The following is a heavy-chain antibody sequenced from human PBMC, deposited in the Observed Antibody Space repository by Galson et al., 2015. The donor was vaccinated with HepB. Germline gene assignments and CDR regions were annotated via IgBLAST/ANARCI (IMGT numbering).Heavy chain of an antibody. CDR3: ARILWGSSSSVVFDY. D-gene: IGHD6-13*01. CDR2: IDWDDDK. V-gene: IGHV2-70*11. CDR1: GFSLSTSGMC. Sequence: PALVKPTQTLTLTCTFSGFSLSTSGMCVSWIRQPPGKALEWLARIDWDDDKYYSTSLKTRLTISKDTSKNQVVLTMTNMDPVDTATYYCARILWGSSSSVVFDYWGQGTLVTVSS. J-gene: IGHJ4*02.